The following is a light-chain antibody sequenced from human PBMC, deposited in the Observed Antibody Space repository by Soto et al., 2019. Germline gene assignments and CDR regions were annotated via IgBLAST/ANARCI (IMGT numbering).Light chain of an antibody. Sequence: EIVMTQSPAFLSVSPGERATLYCRASQSVGSKLSWYRQSPGHAPSLLFSGASTRATGIPARFSGSGYGTEFTITISSLRSEDFAVYYCQQYHHWPSYTFGQGTKVEIK. CDR2: GAS. CDR1: QSVGSK. J-gene: IGKJ2*01. CDR3: QQYHHWPSYT. V-gene: IGKV3-15*01.